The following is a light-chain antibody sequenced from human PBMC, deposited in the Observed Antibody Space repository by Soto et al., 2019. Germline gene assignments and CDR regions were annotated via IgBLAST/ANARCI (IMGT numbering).Light chain of an antibody. J-gene: IGKJ1*01. Sequence: DIVMTQSPDSLAVSLGERATINCKSSQSVLYSSNNKNYLAWYQQKPGQPPKLLIYWASTRESGVPDRFSGSGSGPDFTLSISSLQAEDGAVYYCQQYYSTPTWTFGQGTKVEIK. CDR2: WAS. V-gene: IGKV4-1*01. CDR3: QQYYSTPTWT. CDR1: QSVLYSSNNKNY.